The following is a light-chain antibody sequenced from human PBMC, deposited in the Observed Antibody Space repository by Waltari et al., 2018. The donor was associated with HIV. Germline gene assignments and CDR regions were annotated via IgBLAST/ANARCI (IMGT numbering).Light chain of an antibody. J-gene: IGLJ7*01. Sequence: SYELTQPPSVSVSPGQTARITCSGDVLPKQYAYWYQQKPGQAPVVVISKDSERPSRIPERFSGSSSGTTVTLTISGVQAEDEADYYCQSADSSGTYAVFGGGTQLTVL. CDR2: KDS. V-gene: IGLV3-25*03. CDR3: QSADSSGTYAV. CDR1: VLPKQY.